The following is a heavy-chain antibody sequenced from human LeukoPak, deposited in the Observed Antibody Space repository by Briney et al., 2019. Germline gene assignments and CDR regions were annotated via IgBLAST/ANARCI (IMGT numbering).Heavy chain of an antibody. Sequence: ASVKVSCKASGYTFTSYYMHWVRQAPGQGLEWMGIINPSGGSTSYAQKFQGRVTMTRDTSTSTVYMELSSLRSDDTAVYYCARDRITMIVVVITEDAFDIWGQGTMVTVSS. CDR1: GYTFTSYY. J-gene: IGHJ3*02. V-gene: IGHV1-46*01. CDR3: ARDRITMIVVVITEDAFDI. D-gene: IGHD3-22*01. CDR2: INPSGGST.